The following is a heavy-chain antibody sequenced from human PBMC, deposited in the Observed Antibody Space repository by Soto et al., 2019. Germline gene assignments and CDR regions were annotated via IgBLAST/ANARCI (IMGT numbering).Heavy chain of an antibody. CDR3: VRIRYQLPSSVLWLDP. D-gene: IGHD3-16*01. Sequence: AETLSLTCAVYGGFLSESYWTWIRQPPGKGLEWIGEINHVGGTNYNPSLKSRVTMSVDTSQNQFSLRLISVTAADTAMYFCVRIRYQLPSSVLWLDPWGQGTPVTVSS. CDR2: INHVGGT. V-gene: IGHV4-34*01. J-gene: IGHJ5*02. CDR1: GGFLSESY.